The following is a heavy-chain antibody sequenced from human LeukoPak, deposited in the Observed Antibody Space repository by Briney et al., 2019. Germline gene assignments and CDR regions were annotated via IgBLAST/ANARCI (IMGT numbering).Heavy chain of an antibody. CDR2: IKGDGSEK. J-gene: IGHJ4*02. V-gene: IGHV3-7*01. CDR3: ARGGFGYVYFDY. D-gene: IGHD2-8*01. Sequence: GGSLRLSCAASGFTFSAYWMRWVRQAPGKGLEWVAHIKGDGSEKYSVDSVKGRFTIYRDNAKSSLYLQMNSLRAEDTALYYCARGGFGYVYFDYWGQGSLVTVSS. CDR1: GFTFSAYW.